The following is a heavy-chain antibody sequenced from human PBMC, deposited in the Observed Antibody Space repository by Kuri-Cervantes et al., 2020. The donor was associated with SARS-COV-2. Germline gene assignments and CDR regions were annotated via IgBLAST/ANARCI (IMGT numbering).Heavy chain of an antibody. V-gene: IGHV4-30-2*01. CDR2: IYHSGST. Sequence: SETLSLTCTVSGGSISSSSYYWGWIRQPPGKGLEWIGYIYHSGSTYYNPSLKSRVTISVDRSKNQFSLKLSSVTAADTAVYYCARVGVATGGFWFDPWGQGTLVTVSS. D-gene: IGHD5-12*01. CDR3: ARVGVATGGFWFDP. J-gene: IGHJ5*02. CDR1: GGSISSSSYY.